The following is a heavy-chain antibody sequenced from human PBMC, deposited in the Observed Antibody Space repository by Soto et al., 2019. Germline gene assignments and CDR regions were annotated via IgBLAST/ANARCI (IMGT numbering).Heavy chain of an antibody. CDR3: ARDSGRYCSSTSCYGQYNWFDP. CDR1: GYIFINYY. CDR2: INPNGGST. D-gene: IGHD2-2*01. Sequence: GASVKVSCKASGYIFINYYIHWVRQAPGQGLEWIGIINPNGGSTNYAQKFRGRVTMARDTSTSTVYMDLSSLRSDDTAVYYCARDSGRYCSSTSCYGQYNWFDPWGQGTLVTSPQ. J-gene: IGHJ5*02. V-gene: IGHV1-46*01.